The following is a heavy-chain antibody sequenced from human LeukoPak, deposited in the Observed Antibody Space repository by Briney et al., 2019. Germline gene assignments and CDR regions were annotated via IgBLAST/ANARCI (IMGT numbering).Heavy chain of an antibody. J-gene: IGHJ4*02. V-gene: IGHV4-34*01. CDR3: ASSYDFWSGYYIGY. CDR1: GVSFSGYY. CDR2: INHSGST. D-gene: IGHD3-3*01. Sequence: SSETLSLTCAVYGVSFSGYYWSWIRQPPGKGLEWIGEINHSGSTNYNPSLKSRVTISVDTSKNQFSLKLSSVTAADTAVYYCASSYDFWSGYYIGYWGQGTLVTVSS.